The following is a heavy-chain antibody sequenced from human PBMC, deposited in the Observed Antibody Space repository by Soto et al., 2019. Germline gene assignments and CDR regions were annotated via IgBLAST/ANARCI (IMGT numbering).Heavy chain of an antibody. CDR1: GGTFSHNA. J-gene: IGHJ4*02. V-gene: IGHV1-69*13. CDR2: IIPIFGTA. D-gene: IGHD3-22*01. Sequence: SVKVSCKASGGTFSHNAISWVRQAPGQGLEWMGGIIPIFGTANYAQKFKGRVTIAADESTTTAYMELSSLRSEDTAVYYCVRGWGYDTSDYYYAYWGQGTLVTVSS. CDR3: VRGWGYDTSDYYYAY.